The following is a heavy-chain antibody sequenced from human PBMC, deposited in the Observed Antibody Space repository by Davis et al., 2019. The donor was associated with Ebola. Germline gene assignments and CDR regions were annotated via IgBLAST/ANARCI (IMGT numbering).Heavy chain of an antibody. J-gene: IGHJ6*02. CDR1: GYSFTNHW. D-gene: IGHD2/OR15-2a*01. CDR3: TRHFVGKLFGMDV. V-gene: IGHV5-10-1*01. CDR2: IDPSDSYT. Sequence: GESLKISCQASGYSFTNHWITWVRQLPGKGLEWMGGIDPSDSYTIYSQSFEGHVTISTDRSIRTASLQWNSLKASDTAMYFCTRHFVGKLFGMDVWGQGTMVIVAS.